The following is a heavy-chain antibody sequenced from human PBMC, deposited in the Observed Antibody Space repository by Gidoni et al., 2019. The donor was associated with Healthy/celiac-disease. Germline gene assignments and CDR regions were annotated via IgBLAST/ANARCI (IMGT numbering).Heavy chain of an antibody. J-gene: IGHJ2*01. Sequence: QVQLVESGGGVVQPGRSLRLSCAASGFTFSSYGMTWVRQAPGKGLDWVSVLSYDRSNNYYADSVKGRFTSARDNSKNTLYLQMNSLIAEDTAVYYCAKNGGGDWNWYFDRWGRGTLVTVSS. D-gene: IGHD2-21*02. CDR3: AKNGGGDWNWYFDR. CDR1: GFTFSSYG. V-gene: IGHV3-30*18. CDR2: LSYDRSNN.